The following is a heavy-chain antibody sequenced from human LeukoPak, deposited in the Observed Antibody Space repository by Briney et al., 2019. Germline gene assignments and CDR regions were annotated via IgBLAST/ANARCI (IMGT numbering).Heavy chain of an antibody. CDR2: IKQDGSEK. CDR3: ARTLYELPHYYYYAMDV. D-gene: IGHD2-15*01. Sequence: PGGSLRLSCAASGFTFSSYWMSWVRQAPGKGLEWVANIKQDGSEKYYVDSVKGRFTISRDNAKNSLYLQMNSLRAEDTAVYYCARTLYELPHYYYYAMDVWGQGTTVTVSS. J-gene: IGHJ6*02. CDR1: GFTFSSYW. V-gene: IGHV3-7*03.